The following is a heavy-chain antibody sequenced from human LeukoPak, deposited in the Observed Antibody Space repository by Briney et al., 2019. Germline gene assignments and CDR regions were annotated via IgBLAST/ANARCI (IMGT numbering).Heavy chain of an antibody. CDR2: ISWNSGSI. Sequence: PGRSLRLSCAASGFTFDDYAMHWVRQAPGKGLEWVSGISWNSGSIGYADSVKGRFTISRDNAKNSLYLQMNSLRAEDTALYYCAKDMNRSSSGQGNYYSYGMDVWAQGTTVTVSS. CDR1: GFTFDDYA. CDR3: AKDMNRSSSGQGNYYSYGMDV. V-gene: IGHV3-9*01. D-gene: IGHD6-13*01. J-gene: IGHJ6*02.